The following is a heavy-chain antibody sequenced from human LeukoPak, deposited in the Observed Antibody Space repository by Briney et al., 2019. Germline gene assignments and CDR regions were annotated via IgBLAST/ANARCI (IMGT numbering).Heavy chain of an antibody. CDR1: GYTFTSYY. CDR2: INPSGGST. CDR3: ARDRNPAAKSSSPNWFDP. J-gene: IGHJ5*02. D-gene: IGHD6-13*01. V-gene: IGHV1-46*01. Sequence: ASVKVSCKASGYTFTSYYMHWVRQAPGQGLEWMGIINPSGGSTSYAQKFQGRVTMTRDTSTSTAYMELSSLRSEDTAVYYCARDRNPAAKSSSPNWFDPWGQGTLVTVSS.